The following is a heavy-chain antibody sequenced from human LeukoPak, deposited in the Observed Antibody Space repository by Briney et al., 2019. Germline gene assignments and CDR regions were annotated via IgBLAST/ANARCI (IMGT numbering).Heavy chain of an antibody. Sequence: PGGSLRLSCAASGFTFSSYAMSWVRQAPGKGLEWVSAISGSGGSTYYADSVKGRFTISRDNSKNTLYLQMNSLRAEDTAVYYCAKDQWWARDSRGWNWYFDLWGRGTLVTVSS. CDR3: AKDQWWARDSRGWNWYFDL. CDR2: ISGSGGST. CDR1: GFTFSSYA. V-gene: IGHV3-23*01. J-gene: IGHJ2*01. D-gene: IGHD6-19*01.